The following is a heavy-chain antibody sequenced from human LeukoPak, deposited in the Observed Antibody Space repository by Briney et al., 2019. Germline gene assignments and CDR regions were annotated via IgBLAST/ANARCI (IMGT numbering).Heavy chain of an antibody. CDR3: ARDLDY. CDR2: IKPDGSAV. CDR1: GFSLSNYW. V-gene: IGHV3-7*04. Sequence: GWSLRLSCAASGFSLSNYWMTWVRPPPGKGLAWVATIKPDGSAVYYLDSVRGRFTISRDNAKDSSSLQMNSLRVEDTAVYFCARDLDYWGQGTVVTVSS. J-gene: IGHJ4*02.